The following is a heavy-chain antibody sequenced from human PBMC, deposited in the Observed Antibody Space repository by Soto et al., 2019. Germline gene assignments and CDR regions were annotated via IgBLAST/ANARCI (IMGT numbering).Heavy chain of an antibody. J-gene: IGHJ6*02. CDR1: GYTFTSYG. V-gene: IGHV1-18*01. CDR3: ARGVAVAERAYYYGMDV. D-gene: IGHD6-19*01. CDR2: ISAYNSNT. Sequence: QVQLVQSGAEVKKPGASVKVSCKASGYTFTSYGISWVRQAPGQGLEWMGWISAYNSNTNYAQKLQGRVTMTTDTSTSTAYMELRSLRSDDTAVYYCARGVAVAERAYYYGMDVWGQGTTVTVSS.